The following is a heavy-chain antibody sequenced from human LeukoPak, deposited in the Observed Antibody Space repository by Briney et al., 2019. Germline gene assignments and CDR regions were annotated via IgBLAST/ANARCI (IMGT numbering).Heavy chain of an antibody. J-gene: IGHJ4*02. D-gene: IGHD3-22*01. CDR1: GFTLTKYG. CDR2: LRAHGRSE. CDR3: ARDDDTSSHYSLSQY. V-gene: IGHV3-33*01. Sequence: GGSLRLSCAASGFTLTKYGMHWVRQAPGKGLEWVAVLRAHGRSEYYADSVKGRFTISRDTSTSTVHLQMNSLRAEDTAVYYCARDDDTSSHYSLSQYWGQGTRVTVSS.